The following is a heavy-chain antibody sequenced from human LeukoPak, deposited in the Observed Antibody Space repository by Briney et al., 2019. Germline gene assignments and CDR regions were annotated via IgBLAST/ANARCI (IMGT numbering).Heavy chain of an antibody. D-gene: IGHD3-3*01. CDR1: GFTFDDYA. CDR3: ARGSLYDFWSGLDY. J-gene: IGHJ4*02. Sequence: PGGSLRLSCAASGFTFDDYAMHWVRQAPGKGLEWVSLISGDGGSTYYADSVKGRFTISRDNSKNSLYLQMNSLRTEDTALYYCARGSLYDFWSGLDYWGQGTLVTVSS. CDR2: ISGDGGST. V-gene: IGHV3-43*02.